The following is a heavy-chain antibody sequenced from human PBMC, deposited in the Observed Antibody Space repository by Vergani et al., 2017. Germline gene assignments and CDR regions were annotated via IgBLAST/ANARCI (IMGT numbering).Heavy chain of an antibody. D-gene: IGHD4-17*01. J-gene: IGHJ4*02. V-gene: IGHV3-43D*04. CDR3: AKDGDYGDYGSYFDY. Sequence: EVQLVESGGVVVQPGGSLRLSCAASGFTFDDYAMHWVRQAPGKGLEWVSLISWDGGSTYYADSVKGRFTIPRDNSKNSLYLQMNSLRAEDTALYYCAKDGDYGDYGSYFDYWGQGTLVTVSS. CDR1: GFTFDDYA. CDR2: ISWDGGST.